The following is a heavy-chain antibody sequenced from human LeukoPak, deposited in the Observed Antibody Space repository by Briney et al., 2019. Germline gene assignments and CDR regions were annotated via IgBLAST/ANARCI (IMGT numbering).Heavy chain of an antibody. CDR2: ISGSGGST. CDR1: GFTFSNYW. Sequence: PGGSLRLSCAVSGFTFSNYWMSWVRQAPGKGLEWVSAISGSGGSTYYADSVKGRFTISRDNSKNTLYLQMNSLRAEDTAVYYCAKDLETVVVPAAMRYYGMDVWGQGTTVTVSS. V-gene: IGHV3-23*01. J-gene: IGHJ6*02. CDR3: AKDLETVVVPAAMRYYGMDV. D-gene: IGHD2-2*01.